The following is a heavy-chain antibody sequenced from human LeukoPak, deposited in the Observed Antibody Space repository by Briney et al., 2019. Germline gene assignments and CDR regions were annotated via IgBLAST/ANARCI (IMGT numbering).Heavy chain of an antibody. D-gene: IGHD3-10*01. CDR2: ISHDGRNK. J-gene: IGHJ4*02. CDR1: GFTFNTYS. V-gene: IGHV3-30*04. Sequence: PGQSLRLSCAPAGFTFNTYSMHWVRQAPGKGLEWVAVISHDGRNKYYADSVKGRFTISRDNSRNTLSLQMNSLRLDDTAVFYCARVATGLCASGSYSDFWGQGTLVTVSS. CDR3: ARVATGLCASGSYSDF.